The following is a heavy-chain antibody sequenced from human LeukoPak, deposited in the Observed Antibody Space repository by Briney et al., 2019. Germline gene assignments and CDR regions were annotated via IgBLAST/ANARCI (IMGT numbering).Heavy chain of an antibody. Sequence: SETLSLTCTVSGGSISSYYWSLIRHPPGKGLEWFGYIYHSGSTNYNPSLKSRVTISVDTSKNQFSLKLSSVTAADTAVYYCARLGMVWFDPWGQGTLVTVSS. CDR2: IYHSGST. D-gene: IGHD7-27*01. CDR1: GGSISSYY. CDR3: ARLGMVWFDP. J-gene: IGHJ5*02. V-gene: IGHV4-59*01.